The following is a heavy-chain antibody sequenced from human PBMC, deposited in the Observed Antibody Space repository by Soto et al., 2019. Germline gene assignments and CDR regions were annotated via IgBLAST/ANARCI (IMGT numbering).Heavy chain of an antibody. CDR1: GASMSTYF. CDR3: ARGWYASNWDYYYGMDV. D-gene: IGHD6-13*01. Sequence: SETLSLTCTVSGASMSTYFYSWIRQPPGRGLEWIGNIYYSGSTNYNPSLKSRVTISVDMSKNQFSLKLSSVTAADTAVYYCARGWYASNWDYYYGMDVWGQGTTVTVSS. CDR2: IYYSGST. V-gene: IGHV4-59*01. J-gene: IGHJ6*02.